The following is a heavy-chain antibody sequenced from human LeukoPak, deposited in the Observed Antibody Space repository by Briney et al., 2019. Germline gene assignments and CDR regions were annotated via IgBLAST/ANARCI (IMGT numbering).Heavy chain of an antibody. D-gene: IGHD3-10*01. J-gene: IGHJ4*02. Sequence: SVKVSCKASGYTFTSYGISWVRQAPGQGLEWMGWISAYNGNTNYAQKLQGRVTMTPDTSTSTAYMELRSLRSDDTAVYYCARVSGAVFGGGVKNRKKPLVSYYFDSWGQGTLVTVSS. CDR1: GYTFTSYG. CDR3: ARVSGAVFGGGVKNRKKPLVSYYFDS. V-gene: IGHV1-18*01. CDR2: ISAYNGNT.